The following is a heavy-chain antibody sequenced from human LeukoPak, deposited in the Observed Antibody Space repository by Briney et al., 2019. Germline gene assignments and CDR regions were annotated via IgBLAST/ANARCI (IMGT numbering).Heavy chain of an antibody. V-gene: IGHV4-30-4*01. CDR1: GGSISSGDYY. CDR2: IYYSGST. J-gene: IGHJ6*04. Sequence: SETLSLTRTVSGGSISSGDYYWSWIRQPPGKGLEWIGYIYYSGSTYYNPFLKSRVTISVDTSKNQFSLKLSSVTAADTAVYYCAREDIVVVPAAMYGVDVWGKGTTVTVSS. CDR3: AREDIVVVPAAMYGVDV. D-gene: IGHD2-2*01.